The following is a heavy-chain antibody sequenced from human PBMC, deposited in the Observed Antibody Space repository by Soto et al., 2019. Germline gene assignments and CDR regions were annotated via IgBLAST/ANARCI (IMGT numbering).Heavy chain of an antibody. CDR3: ARVNSSSWYHDSPIDY. CDR1: GDSVSSNSAA. CDR2: TYYRSKWYN. J-gene: IGHJ4*02. V-gene: IGHV6-1*01. Sequence: SPTLSLTCAISGDSVSSNSAAWNWIRQSPSRGLEWLGRTYYRSKWYNDYAVSVKSRITINPDTSKNQFSLQLNSVTPEDTAVYYCARVNSSSWYHDSPIDYWGQGTLVTVSS. D-gene: IGHD6-13*01.